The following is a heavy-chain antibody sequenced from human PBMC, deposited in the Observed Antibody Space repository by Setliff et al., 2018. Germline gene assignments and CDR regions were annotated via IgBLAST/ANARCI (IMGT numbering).Heavy chain of an antibody. Sequence: SETLSLTCIVSGGSINSYYWNWIRQPPGKGLEWIGYIYYSGNSNYDTNYNPSLKSRVTILSDTSKNQFSLKLSSVTAADTAVYYCARDGPAVLRYFDWLLYYFDYWGQGTLVTVSS. CDR3: ARDGPAVLRYFDWLLYYFDY. D-gene: IGHD3-9*01. V-gene: IGHV4-59*12. CDR2: IYYSGNSNYDT. CDR1: GGSINSYY. J-gene: IGHJ4*02.